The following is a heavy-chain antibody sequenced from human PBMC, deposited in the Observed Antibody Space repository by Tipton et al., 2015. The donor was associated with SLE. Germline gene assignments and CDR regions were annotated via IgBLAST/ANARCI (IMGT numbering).Heavy chain of an antibody. CDR3: ARDPLGWELRTDWYFDL. J-gene: IGHJ2*01. V-gene: IGHV4-39*07. CDR1: GDSISSSSYY. CDR2: IYYSGST. Sequence: LRLSCTVSGDSISSSSYYWGWIRQPPGKGLEWIGSIYYSGSTYYNPSLKGRVTISVDTSKNQFSLKLSSVTAADTAVYYCARDPLGWELRTDWYFDLWGRGTLVTVSS. D-gene: IGHD1-26*01.